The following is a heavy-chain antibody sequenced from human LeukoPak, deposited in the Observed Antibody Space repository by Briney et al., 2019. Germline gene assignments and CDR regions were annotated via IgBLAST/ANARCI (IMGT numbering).Heavy chain of an antibody. J-gene: IGHJ4*02. Sequence: GGSLRLSCAASGFTFSSYWMNWVRQAPGKGLEWVANIKQDGSEKYYMDSVKGRFTISRDNTKNSLYLQMNSLRAEDTAVYYSASGDALDYWGQGTLVTVSS. V-gene: IGHV3-7*01. D-gene: IGHD3-10*01. CDR3: ASGDALDY. CDR2: IKQDGSEK. CDR1: GFTFSSYW.